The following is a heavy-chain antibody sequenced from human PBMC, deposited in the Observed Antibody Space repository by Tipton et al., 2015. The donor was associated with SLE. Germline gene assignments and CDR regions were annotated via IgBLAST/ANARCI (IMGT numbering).Heavy chain of an antibody. CDR2: IYPGDSDT. CDR1: GYSFATCW. Sequence: QLVQSGAEVKKPGESLKISCQGSGYSFATCWIGWLRQMPGKGLEWIGIIYPGDSDTRYSPSFQGQVTISVDKSIGTAYLQWSSLKASDSAMYYCARHGDYGDYPFSDWGQGTLVTVSS. J-gene: IGHJ4*02. CDR3: ARHGDYGDYPFSD. V-gene: IGHV5-51*01. D-gene: IGHD4-17*01.